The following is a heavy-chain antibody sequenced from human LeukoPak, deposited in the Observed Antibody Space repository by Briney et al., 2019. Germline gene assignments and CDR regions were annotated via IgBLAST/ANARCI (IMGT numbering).Heavy chain of an antibody. V-gene: IGHV3-7*01. CDR3: ARDCSSTTCYRNGFDP. CDR2: IKQDGSEK. D-gene: IGHD2-2*02. CDR1: GFTFSSYW. J-gene: IGHJ5*02. Sequence: PGGSLRLSCAASGFTFSSYWMTWVRQAPGKGLEWVANIKQDGSEKYYVDSVKGRFTISRDNAKNSLYLQMNSLRAEDTAVYYCARDCSSTTCYRNGFDPWGQGTLVSVSS.